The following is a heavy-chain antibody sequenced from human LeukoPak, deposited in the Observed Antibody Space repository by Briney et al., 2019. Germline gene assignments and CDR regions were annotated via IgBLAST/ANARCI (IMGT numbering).Heavy chain of an antibody. CDR3: ARGGGAARPRYFDL. CDR1: GASFSNYY. Sequence: PSETLSLTCAVYGASFSNYYGGWVRQPPGKGLEWIGEMNQSGRANYNPSLKSRVTLSVDTSKNQFSLKLDSVTAADTAVYYCARGGGAARPRYFDLWGRGTLVTVSS. D-gene: IGHD6-6*01. V-gene: IGHV4-34*01. CDR2: MNQSGRA. J-gene: IGHJ2*01.